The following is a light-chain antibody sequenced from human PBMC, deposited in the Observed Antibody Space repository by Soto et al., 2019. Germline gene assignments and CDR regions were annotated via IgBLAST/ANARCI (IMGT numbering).Light chain of an antibody. V-gene: IGKV1-27*01. CDR1: QAISSY. CDR2: ATS. CDR3: HKYNQAPT. J-gene: IGKJ4*01. Sequence: DIQLTQSPSSLSASVGDRVTITCRASQAISSYLAWYQQKPGKVPELLIYATSTLQSGAPSRFSGSGSGTDFPLTISSLHPEDVATYYCHKYNQAPTFGGGTKVEIK.